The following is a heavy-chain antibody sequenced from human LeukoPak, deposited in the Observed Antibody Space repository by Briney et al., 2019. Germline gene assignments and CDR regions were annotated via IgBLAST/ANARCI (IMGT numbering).Heavy chain of an antibody. Sequence: GGSLRLSCAASGFTFDDYAMHWVRQAPGKGLEWVSLISGDGGSTYYADSVKGRFTISRDNSKNSLYLQMNSLRTEDTALYYCAKDISGTQYCYYYYGMDVWGQGTTVTVSS. V-gene: IGHV3-43*02. CDR1: GFTFDDYA. CDR3: AKDISGTQYCYYYYGMDV. J-gene: IGHJ6*02. CDR2: ISGDGGST. D-gene: IGHD1-7*01.